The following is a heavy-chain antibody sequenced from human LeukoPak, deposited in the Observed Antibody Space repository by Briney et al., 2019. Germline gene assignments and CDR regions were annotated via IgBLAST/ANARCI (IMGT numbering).Heavy chain of an antibody. D-gene: IGHD1-14*01. J-gene: IGHJ4*02. CDR1: GFTVITND. V-gene: IGHV3-53*01. CDR3: ARGVEPLAANTLAY. CDR2: LYSDGST. Sequence: GGSLRLSCAASGFTVITNDMTWVRQAPGKGLEWVSVLYSDGSTKYADSVQGRFTISRDNSKNTLYLEMNSLSPDATAVYYCARGVEPLAANTLAYWGQGTLVTVSS.